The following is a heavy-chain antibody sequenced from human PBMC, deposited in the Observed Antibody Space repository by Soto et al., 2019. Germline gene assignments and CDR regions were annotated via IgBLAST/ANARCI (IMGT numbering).Heavy chain of an antibody. CDR2: VNWNGGST. Sequence: EVQLVESGGGVLRPGGSLRLSCAASGFTFDDYGMSWARQAPGKGLEWVSGVNWNGGSTGYADAVKGRFTISRDNAKNSLFLKMNSLKAADTYCSYCVSGASVHFDYWGQGTLVTVSS. V-gene: IGHV3-20*04. J-gene: IGHJ4*02. CDR3: VSGASVHFDY. D-gene: IGHD1-26*01. CDR1: GFTFDDYG.